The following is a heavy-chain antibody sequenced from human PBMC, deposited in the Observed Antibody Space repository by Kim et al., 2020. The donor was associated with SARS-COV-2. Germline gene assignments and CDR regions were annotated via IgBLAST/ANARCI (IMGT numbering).Heavy chain of an antibody. V-gene: IGHV3-74*01. Sequence: ADSVKGRFTISRDNAKNTLYLQMNSLRAEDTAVYYCARELAPRYYYGMDVWGQGTTVTVSS. CDR3: ARELAPRYYYGMDV. J-gene: IGHJ6*02.